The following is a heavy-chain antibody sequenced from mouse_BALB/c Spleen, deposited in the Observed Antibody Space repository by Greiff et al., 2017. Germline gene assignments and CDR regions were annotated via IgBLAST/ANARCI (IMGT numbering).Heavy chain of an antibody. J-gene: IGHJ3*01. Sequence: VQLQQSGAELARPGASVKLSCKASGYTFTSYWMQWVKQRPGQGLEWIGAIYPGDGDTRYTQKFKGKATLTADKSSSTAYMQLSSLASEDSAVYYCARGKVFAYWGQGTLVTVSA. CDR3: ARGKVFAY. CDR2: IYPGDGDT. V-gene: IGHV1-87*01. CDR1: GYTFTSYW.